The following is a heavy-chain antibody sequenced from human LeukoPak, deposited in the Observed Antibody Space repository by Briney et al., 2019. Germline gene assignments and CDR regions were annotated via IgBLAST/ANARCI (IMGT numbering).Heavy chain of an antibody. CDR1: GFTFDDYA. J-gene: IGHJ5*02. D-gene: IGHD6-13*01. CDR2: ISWNSGSI. Sequence: GRSLRLSCAASGFTFDDYAMHWVRQAPGKGLEWVSGISWNSGSIGYADSVKGRFTISRDNAKNSLYLQMNSLRAEDTALYYCAKDRSSSWYSSGFDPWGQGTLVTVSS. CDR3: AKDRSSSWYSSGFDP. V-gene: IGHV3-9*01.